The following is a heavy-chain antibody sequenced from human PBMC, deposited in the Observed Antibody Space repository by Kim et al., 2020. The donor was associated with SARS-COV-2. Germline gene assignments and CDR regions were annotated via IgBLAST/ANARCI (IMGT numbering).Heavy chain of an antibody. CDR1: AFSFNYYN. J-gene: IGHJ3*02. CDR3: VREPYCTKTTCYGFDI. D-gene: IGHD2-8*01. V-gene: IGHV3-48*02. CDR2: INIDSDAI. Sequence: GGSLRLSCEASAFSFNYYNMHWVRQAPGKGLDWVSYINIDSDAIHYADSVKGRFTVSRDNAKNSLYLQMNNLKDEDTAVYYCVREPYCTKTTCYGFDIWGRGTIVTVSS.